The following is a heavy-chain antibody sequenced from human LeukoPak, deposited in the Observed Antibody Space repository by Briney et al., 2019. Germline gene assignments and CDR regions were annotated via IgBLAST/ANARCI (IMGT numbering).Heavy chain of an antibody. CDR1: GYTFTSCD. CDR2: MNPNSGNT. V-gene: IGHV1-8*01. J-gene: IGHJ4*02. Sequence: GASEKVSCKASGYTFTSCDINWVRQATGQRRKWMGWMNPNSGNTGYGQSFRGRITMTRDISIGTAYMELSNLTSEDTAIYYCTRGSSGRRDNWGQGTLVTVSA. D-gene: IGHD6-19*01. CDR3: TRGSSGRRDN.